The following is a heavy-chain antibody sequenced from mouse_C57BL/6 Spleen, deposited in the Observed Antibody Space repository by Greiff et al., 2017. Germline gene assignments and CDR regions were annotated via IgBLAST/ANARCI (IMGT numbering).Heavy chain of an antibody. CDR1: GYTFTSYW. J-gene: IGHJ2*01. CDR2: LDPNSGGT. CDR3: SRSDYGRPFDY. D-gene: IGHD1-1*01. V-gene: IGHV1-72*01. Sequence: QVQLQQPGAELVKPGASVKLSCKASGYTFTSYWMHWVKQRPGRGLEWIGRLDPNSGGTKYNEKFKSKATLTVDKSSSPAYMQLSSLTSEDSAVXYCSRSDYGRPFDYWGQGTTLTVSS.